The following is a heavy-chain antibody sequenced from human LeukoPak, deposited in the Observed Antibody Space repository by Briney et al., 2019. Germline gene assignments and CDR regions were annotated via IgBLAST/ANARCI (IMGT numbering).Heavy chain of an antibody. CDR2: IYYSGST. CDR3: ARHAYRSYFDY. Sequence: SETLSLTCTVSGGSISSYYWSWIRQPPGKGLEWIGYIYYSGSTNYNPSLKSRVTISVDTSKNQFSLKLSSVTAAGTAVYYCARHAYRSYFDYWGQGTLVTVSS. CDR1: GGSISSYY. J-gene: IGHJ4*02. V-gene: IGHV4-59*08. D-gene: IGHD4-11*01.